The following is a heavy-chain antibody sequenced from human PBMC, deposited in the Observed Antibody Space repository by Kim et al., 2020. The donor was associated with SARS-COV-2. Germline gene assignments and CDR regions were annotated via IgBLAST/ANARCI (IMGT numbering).Heavy chain of an antibody. V-gene: IGHV3-21*01. D-gene: IGHD6-13*01. Sequence: GGSLRLSCAASGFTFSSYSMNWVRQAPGKGLEWVSSISSSSSYIYYADSVKGRFTISRDNAKNSLYLQMNSLRAEDTAVYYCAREGVAAVTHAFDIWGQGTMVTVSS. J-gene: IGHJ3*02. CDR1: GFTFSSYS. CDR3: AREGVAAVTHAFDI. CDR2: ISSSSSYI.